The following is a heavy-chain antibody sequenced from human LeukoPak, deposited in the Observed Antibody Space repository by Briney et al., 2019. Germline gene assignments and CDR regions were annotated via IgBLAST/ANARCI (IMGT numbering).Heavy chain of an antibody. V-gene: IGHV4-4*02. CDR2: VNLQGST. CDR3: AREGGPYRPLDY. CDR1: GGSILTTNW. Sequence: SGTLSLTCAVSGGSILTTNWWTWVRQPPGKGLEWIGEVNLQGSTNYNPSLMGRVAISVDTSENHIPLQLTSVTAADTAVYYCAREGGPYRPLDYSGQGTLVTVSS. J-gene: IGHJ4*02.